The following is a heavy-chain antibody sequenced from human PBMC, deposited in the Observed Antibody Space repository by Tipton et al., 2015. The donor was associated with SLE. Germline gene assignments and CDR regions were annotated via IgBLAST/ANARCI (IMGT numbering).Heavy chain of an antibody. CDR3: ARHDYGDYGIWAFDM. CDR1: GGSITSSSYY. J-gene: IGHJ3*02. V-gene: IGHV4-39*07. CDR2: ISSSGTT. D-gene: IGHD4-17*01. Sequence: TLSLTCTVSGGSITSSSYYWGWIRQPPGKGLEWIGSISSSGTTHYNPSLKRRVTISVDTSKNQLSLKQRSATAADTAVYYCARHDYGDYGIWAFDMWGRGTVVSVSS.